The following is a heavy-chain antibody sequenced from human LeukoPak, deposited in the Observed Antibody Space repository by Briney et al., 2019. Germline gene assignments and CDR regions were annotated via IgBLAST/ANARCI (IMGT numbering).Heavy chain of an antibody. CDR2: ISPSGSTT. J-gene: IGHJ4*02. D-gene: IGHD1-26*01. Sequence: AGGSLRLSCAASGFTFSSYAMTWVRQAPGKGLEWVSSISPSGSTTYYADSVKGRFTISRDNSKNTLYLQMNSLRAEDTAVYYCARSSGSYYDSPDYWGQGTLVTVSS. CDR3: ARSSGSYYDSPDY. CDR1: GFTFSSYA. V-gene: IGHV3-23*01.